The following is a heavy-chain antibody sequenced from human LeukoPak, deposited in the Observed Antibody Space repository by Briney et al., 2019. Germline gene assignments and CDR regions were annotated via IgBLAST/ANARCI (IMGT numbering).Heavy chain of an antibody. CDR3: VRDGRSGPVDP. CDR1: GNTFTDFTDQY. J-gene: IGHJ5*02. V-gene: IGHV1-2*02. Sequence: ASVKVSCKDSGNTFTDFTDQYIHWRRQAPGRGREWMGWIYPKSGSTNYAQKFQDRVTMTRDTSITTAYMELSRLRFDDTAFYYCVRDGRSGPVDPWGQGTLVTVSS. CDR2: IYPKSGST. D-gene: IGHD3-3*01.